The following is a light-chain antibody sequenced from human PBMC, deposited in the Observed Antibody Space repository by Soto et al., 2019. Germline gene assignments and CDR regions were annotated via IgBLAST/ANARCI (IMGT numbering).Light chain of an antibody. J-gene: IGLJ1*01. V-gene: IGLV2-14*01. CDR3: ISYSASSTPYV. Sequence: QSVLTQPASVSGSPGQSITMSCTATSSDIAYYNYVSWYQHHPGKAPKLIIYEVYNRPSGVSNRFSGSKSGDTASLSISGLQAEDEADYYCISYSASSTPYVFGTGTKVTVL. CDR1: SSDIAYYNY. CDR2: EVY.